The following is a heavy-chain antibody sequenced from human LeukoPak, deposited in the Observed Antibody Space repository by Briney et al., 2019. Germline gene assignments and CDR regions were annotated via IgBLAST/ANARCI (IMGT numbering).Heavy chain of an antibody. CDR3: VKGRCDGGCHTREFDY. CDR2: ISWNSGSL. Sequence: GGSLRLSCAASGFSFGDFAVHWVRQVPGKGLEWVSGISWNSGSLGYADSVRGRFTVSRDNANNFLYLQMNSLTPEDTALYHCVKGRCDGGCHTREFDYWGQGTLVTVSS. CDR1: GFSFGDFA. V-gene: IGHV3-9*01. J-gene: IGHJ4*02. D-gene: IGHD2-21*02.